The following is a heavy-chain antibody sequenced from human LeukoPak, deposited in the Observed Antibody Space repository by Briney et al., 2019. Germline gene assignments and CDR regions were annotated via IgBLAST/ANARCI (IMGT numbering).Heavy chain of an antibody. Sequence: SETLSLTCAVSGGSISSYYWSWIRQPPGKGLEWIGYIYYSGSTNYNPSLKSRVTMSVDTSKNQFSLKLSSVTAADTAVYYCARNRGSTVITDHYYYYYMDVWGKGTTVTVSS. D-gene: IGHD4-11*01. V-gene: IGHV4-59*12. CDR2: IYYSGST. J-gene: IGHJ6*03. CDR1: GGSISSYY. CDR3: ARNRGSTVITDHYYYYYMDV.